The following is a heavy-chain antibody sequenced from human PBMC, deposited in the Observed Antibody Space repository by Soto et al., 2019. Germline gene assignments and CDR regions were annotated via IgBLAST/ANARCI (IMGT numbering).Heavy chain of an antibody. D-gene: IGHD3-3*02. Sequence: PSETLSLTCTVSGDSIISSDFYWGWVRQPPGKGLEWIGSIFYLGSSYYNPPLKSRVTMSVDTSKNQFSLRLRSVTAADTALYFCARHSLALRKNNWFDPWGQGIMVTVS. J-gene: IGHJ5*02. V-gene: IGHV4-39*01. CDR1: GDSIISSDFY. CDR3: ARHSLALRKNNWFDP. CDR2: IFYLGSS.